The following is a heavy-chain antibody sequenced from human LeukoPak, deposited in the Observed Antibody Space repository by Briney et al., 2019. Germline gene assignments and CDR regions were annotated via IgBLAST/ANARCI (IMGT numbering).Heavy chain of an antibody. J-gene: IGHJ4*02. Sequence: PGGSLRLSCAASGFTFSSYWMHWVRQAPGKGLVWVSRINSDGSSTSYADSVKGRFTISRDNAKNTLYLQMNSLRAEDTAVYYCAKGTKPVMTIPDYWGQGTLVTVSS. CDR2: INSDGSST. V-gene: IGHV3-74*01. CDR1: GFTFSSYW. CDR3: AKGTKPVMTIPDY. D-gene: IGHD4/OR15-4a*01.